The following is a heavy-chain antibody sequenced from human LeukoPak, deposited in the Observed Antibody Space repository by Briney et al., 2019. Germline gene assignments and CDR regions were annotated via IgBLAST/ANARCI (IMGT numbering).Heavy chain of an antibody. J-gene: IGHJ4*02. CDR2: ISGSGGST. D-gene: IGHD3-3*01. Sequence: PGGSLRLSCAASGFTFSSYAMSWVRQAPGKGLEWVSAISGSGGSTYYADSVKGRFTISRDNSKNTLYLQMNSLRAEDTAVYYCAKELYYDFWSGYSPYFDYWGQGTLVTVSS. CDR1: GFTFSSYA. CDR3: AKELYYDFWSGYSPYFDY. V-gene: IGHV3-23*01.